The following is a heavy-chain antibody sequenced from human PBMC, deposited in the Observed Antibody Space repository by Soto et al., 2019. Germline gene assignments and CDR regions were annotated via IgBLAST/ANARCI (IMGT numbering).Heavy chain of an antibody. CDR2: ISGSGDST. J-gene: IGHJ4*02. CDR1: GFTFSTYV. Sequence: GGSLRLSCAASGFTFSTYVMSWVRQAPGKGLEWVSSISGSGDSTFYADSVKGRFTISRDNAKNSLYLQMNSLRAEDTAVYYCAYGYCSGGSCRFDYWGQGTLVTVSS. D-gene: IGHD2-15*01. V-gene: IGHV3-23*01. CDR3: AYGYCSGGSCRFDY.